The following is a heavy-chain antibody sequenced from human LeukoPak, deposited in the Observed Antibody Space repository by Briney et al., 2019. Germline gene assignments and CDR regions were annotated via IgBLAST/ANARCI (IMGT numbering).Heavy chain of an antibody. Sequence: SETLSLTCAVSGGSFSGYYWSWIRQPPGKGLEWIGEINHSGSTNYNPSLKSRVTISVDTSKNQFSLKLGSVTAADTAVYYCARALSWTHTPDFDYWGQGTLVTVSS. V-gene: IGHV4-34*01. CDR1: GGSFSGYY. CDR3: ARALSWTHTPDFDY. J-gene: IGHJ4*02. CDR2: INHSGST. D-gene: IGHD1-1*01.